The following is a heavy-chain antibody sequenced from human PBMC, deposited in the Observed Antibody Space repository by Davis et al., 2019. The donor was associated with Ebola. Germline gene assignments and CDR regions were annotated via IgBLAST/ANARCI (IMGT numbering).Heavy chain of an antibody. CDR2: INPSGGST. CDR1: GYTFTSYY. D-gene: IGHD3-10*01. V-gene: IGHV1-46*01. Sequence: AASVKVSCKASGYTFTSYYMHWVRQAPGQGLEWMGIINPSGGSTSYAQKFQGRVTMTRDTSTSTVYMELSSLRSEDTAVYYCARDSRKGYYGSGMGVGMDVWGQGTTVTVSS. J-gene: IGHJ6*02. CDR3: ARDSRKGYYGSGMGVGMDV.